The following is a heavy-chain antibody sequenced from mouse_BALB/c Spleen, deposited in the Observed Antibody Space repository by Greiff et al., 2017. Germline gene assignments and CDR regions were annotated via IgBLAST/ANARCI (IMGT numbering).Heavy chain of an antibody. D-gene: IGHD2-1*01. Sequence: EVNVVESGPSLVKPSQTLSLTCSVTGDSITSGYWNWIRKFPGNKLEYMGYISYSGSTYYNPSLKSRISITRDTSKNQYYLQLNSVTTEDTATYYCARCGYGNSFDYWGQGTTLTVSS. V-gene: IGHV3-8*02. J-gene: IGHJ2*01. CDR2: ISYSGST. CDR3: ARCGYGNSFDY. CDR1: GDSITSGY.